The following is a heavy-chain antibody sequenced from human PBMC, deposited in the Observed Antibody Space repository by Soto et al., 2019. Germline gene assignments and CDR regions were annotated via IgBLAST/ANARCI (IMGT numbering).Heavy chain of an antibody. V-gene: IGHV3-23*01. Sequence: GSLRLSCAASGFTFSSYAMSWVRQAPGKGLEWVSAISGSGGSTYYADSVKGRFTISRDNSKNTLYLQMNSLGAEDTAVYYCAKDHPEYYDFWSGYYTRAGMDVWGQGTTVTVSS. J-gene: IGHJ6*02. CDR3: AKDHPEYYDFWSGYYTRAGMDV. CDR1: GFTFSSYA. D-gene: IGHD3-3*01. CDR2: ISGSGGST.